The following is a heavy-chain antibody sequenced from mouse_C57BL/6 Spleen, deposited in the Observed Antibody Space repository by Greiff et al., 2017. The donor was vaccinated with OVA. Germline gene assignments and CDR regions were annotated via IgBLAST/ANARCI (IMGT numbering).Heavy chain of an antibody. Sequence: EVKLQESGPELVKPGASVKIPCKASGYTFTDYNMDWVKQSHGKSLEWIGDINPNNGGTIYNQKFKGKATLTVDKSSSTAYMELRSLTSEDTAVYYCARRSNYDYAMDYWGQGTSVTVSS. V-gene: IGHV1-18*01. D-gene: IGHD2-5*01. CDR3: ARRSNYDYAMDY. CDR1: GYTFTDYN. CDR2: INPNNGGT. J-gene: IGHJ4*01.